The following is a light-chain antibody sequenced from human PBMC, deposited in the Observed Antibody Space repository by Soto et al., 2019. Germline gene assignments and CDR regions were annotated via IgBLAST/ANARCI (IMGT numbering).Light chain of an antibody. Sequence: QSALTQPPSVSGSPGQTVTISCTGTSSNVGGCYYVSWYQQFPGRAPKLLIYGDTNRPSGVPDRFSGSKSGTTASLTVSGVQPEDEDDYYCCSYAASNKSDFVFGGGTQLTVL. CDR2: GDT. J-gene: IGLJ3*02. CDR1: SSNVGGCYY. CDR3: CSYAASNKSDFV. V-gene: IGLV2-8*01.